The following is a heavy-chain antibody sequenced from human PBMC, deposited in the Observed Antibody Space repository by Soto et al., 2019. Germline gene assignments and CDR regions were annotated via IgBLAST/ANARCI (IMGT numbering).Heavy chain of an antibody. CDR1: GYTFTSYA. Sequence: ASVKVSCKASGYTFTSYAMHWVRQAPGQRLEWMGWINAGNGNTKYSQKFQGRVTITRDTSASTAYMELSSLRSEDTAVYYCARDLAIFGVVSTPRHYYYYMDVWGKETTVTVSS. V-gene: IGHV1-3*01. CDR2: INAGNGNT. CDR3: ARDLAIFGVVSTPRHYYYYMDV. J-gene: IGHJ6*03. D-gene: IGHD3-3*01.